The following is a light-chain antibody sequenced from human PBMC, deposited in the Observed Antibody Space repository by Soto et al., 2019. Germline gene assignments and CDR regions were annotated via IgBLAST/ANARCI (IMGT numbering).Light chain of an antibody. J-gene: IGLJ1*01. CDR1: SSNIGGKS. V-gene: IGLV1-51*01. CDR3: GSWDSSLSAYV. CDR2: DDN. Sequence: LTQPPSVSAAPGQKVTIFCSGASSNIGGKSVSCYQQLPGTAPKLLIYDDNNSPTEIHDRFSGYKSAASATLGISAFETGDEADHYCGSWDSSLSAYVFRTGTAVTVL.